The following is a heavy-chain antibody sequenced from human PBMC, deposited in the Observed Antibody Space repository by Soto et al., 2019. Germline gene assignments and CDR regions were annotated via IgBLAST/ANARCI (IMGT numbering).Heavy chain of an antibody. Sequence: SETLSLTCTVSGGSISSGGYYWSWIRQHPGKGLEWIGYIYYSGSTYYNPSLKSRVTISVDTSKNQFSLKLSSVTAADTAVYYCARGSYGSGSYYPYYYYYYGMDVWGQGTTVTVSS. V-gene: IGHV4-31*03. CDR1: GGSISSGGYY. CDR2: IYYSGST. D-gene: IGHD3-10*01. CDR3: ARGSYGSGSYYPYYYYYYGMDV. J-gene: IGHJ6*02.